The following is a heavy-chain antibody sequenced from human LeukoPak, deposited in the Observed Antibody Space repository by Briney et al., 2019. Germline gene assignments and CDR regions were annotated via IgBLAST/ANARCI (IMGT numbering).Heavy chain of an antibody. V-gene: IGHV3-48*03. CDR3: VGADYDILTGYYIDY. J-gene: IGHJ4*02. D-gene: IGHD3-9*01. CDR2: ISSSGDTL. CDR1: GFTFSSLE. Sequence: GSLQISSAASGFTFSSLEMHWVRQAPGTGLEWVSYISSSGDTLYYANSMKGRFTISRDNAKNSLYLQMNSLRAEDTAVYYCVGADYDILTGYYIDYWCQGTLVTVSS.